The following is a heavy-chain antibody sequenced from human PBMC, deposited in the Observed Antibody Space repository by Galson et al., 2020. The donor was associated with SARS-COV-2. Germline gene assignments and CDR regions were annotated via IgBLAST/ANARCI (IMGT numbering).Heavy chain of an antibody. Sequence: TSETLSLTCTVSGGSISSGDYYWSWIRQPPGQGLEWLGYIYYSGSTYYNPSRKSRVTISVDTSKNQFSLKLSSVTAADTAVYYWARRFIEQGSLGGMDVWGQGTTVTVSS. CDR3: ARRFIEQGSLGGMDV. D-gene: IGHD7-27*01. V-gene: IGHV4-30-4*01. CDR1: GGSISSGDYY. CDR2: IYYSGST. J-gene: IGHJ6*02.